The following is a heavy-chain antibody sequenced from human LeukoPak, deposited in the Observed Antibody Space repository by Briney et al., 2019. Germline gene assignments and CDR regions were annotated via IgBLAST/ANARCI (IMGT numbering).Heavy chain of an antibody. CDR3: ARDGYSGSDLSS. V-gene: IGHV4-34*01. CDR2: INHSGST. J-gene: IGHJ5*02. D-gene: IGHD5-12*01. CDR1: GGSFSGYY. Sequence: PSETLSLTCAVYGGSFSGYYWSWIRQPPGKGLEWIGEINHSGSTNYNPSLKSRVTISVDTSKNQFSLSLSSVTAADTAVYYCARDGYSGSDLSSWGQGTLVTVSS.